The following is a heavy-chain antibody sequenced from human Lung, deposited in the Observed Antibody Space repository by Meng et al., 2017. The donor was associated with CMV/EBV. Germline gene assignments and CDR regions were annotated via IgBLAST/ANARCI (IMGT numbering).Heavy chain of an antibody. V-gene: IGHV3-30*04. D-gene: IGHD6-25*01. CDR2: ISIDGSSK. CDR1: GFTFSSYD. J-gene: IGHJ4*02. CDR3: TRRADYFDY. Sequence: SCAASGFTFSSYDMNWVRQAPGKALEWVAVISIDGSSKFYADSMKGRFTISRDNSKNTLFLQVNSLRPEDTAVYYCTRRADYFDYWGPGTRVTVSS.